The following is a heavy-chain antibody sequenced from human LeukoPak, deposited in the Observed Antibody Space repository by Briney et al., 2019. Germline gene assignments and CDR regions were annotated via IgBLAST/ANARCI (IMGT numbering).Heavy chain of an antibody. Sequence: SETLSLTCTVSGDSISGYYWSWIRQPPGKGLEWIAFIHSSGTTNYNPSLKSRVSISVDTSNNQFSLNVNSVTAADTAVYYCARGGASSEWFDPWGQGTLVTFSS. J-gene: IGHJ5*02. V-gene: IGHV4-59*01. CDR3: ARGGASSEWFDP. CDR2: IHSSGTT. CDR1: GDSISGYY. D-gene: IGHD6-25*01.